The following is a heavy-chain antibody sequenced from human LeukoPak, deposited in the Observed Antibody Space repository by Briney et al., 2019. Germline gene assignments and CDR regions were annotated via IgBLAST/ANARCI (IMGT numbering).Heavy chain of an antibody. J-gene: IGHJ4*02. CDR1: GGSFSGYY. Sequence: ASETLSLTCAVYGGSFSGYYWSWIRQPPGKGLEWIGEINHSGSTNYNPSLKSRVTISVDTSKKQFFLKLRSVTAADTAVYYCVLAPNSNWFDFWGQGTLVTVSS. D-gene: IGHD2-15*01. CDR2: INHSGST. V-gene: IGHV4-34*01. CDR3: VLAPNSNWFDF.